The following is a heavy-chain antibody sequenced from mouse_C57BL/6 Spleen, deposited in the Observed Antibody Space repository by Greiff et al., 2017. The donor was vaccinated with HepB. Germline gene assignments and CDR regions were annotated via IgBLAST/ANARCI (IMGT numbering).Heavy chain of an antibody. CDR3: ARSKEIGNYYAMDY. J-gene: IGHJ4*01. D-gene: IGHD4-1*01. CDR2: IYPGDGDT. V-gene: IGHV1-80*01. Sequence: QVQLKESGAELVKPGASVKISCKASGYAFSSYWMNWVKQRPGKGLEWIGQIYPGDGDTNYNGKFKGKATLTADKSSSTAYMQLSSLTSEDSAVYFCARSKEIGNYYAMDYWGQGTSVTVSS. CDR1: GYAFSSYW.